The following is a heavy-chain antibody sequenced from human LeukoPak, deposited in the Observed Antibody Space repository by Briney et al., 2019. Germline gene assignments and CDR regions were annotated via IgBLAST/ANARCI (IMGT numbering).Heavy chain of an antibody. CDR3: AREDDWLAF. J-gene: IGHJ4*02. CDR2: AHHSGSP. Sequence: SETLSLTCTVSGGSISSGTYYWGWIRQPPGKGLEWIASAHHSGSPYYNPSLKSRVTISVDTSKNQVSLKLSSVTAADTAVYYCAREDDWLAFWGQGTLVTVSS. CDR1: GGSISSGTYY. V-gene: IGHV4-39*07. D-gene: IGHD3-9*01.